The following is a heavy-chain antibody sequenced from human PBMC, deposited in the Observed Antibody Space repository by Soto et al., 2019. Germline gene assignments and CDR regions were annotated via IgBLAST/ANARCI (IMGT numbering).Heavy chain of an antibody. Sequence: PGGSLRLSCAASGFTVSSNYMSWVRQAPGKGLEWVSIIYSGGSTYYADSVKGRFTISRDNSKNTLYLQMNSLTVEDTAVYSCSRVSSSSWYSDYWGQGTLVTVSS. CDR2: IYSGGST. V-gene: IGHV3-66*01. CDR3: SRVSSSSWYSDY. J-gene: IGHJ4*02. CDR1: GFTVSSNY. D-gene: IGHD6-13*01.